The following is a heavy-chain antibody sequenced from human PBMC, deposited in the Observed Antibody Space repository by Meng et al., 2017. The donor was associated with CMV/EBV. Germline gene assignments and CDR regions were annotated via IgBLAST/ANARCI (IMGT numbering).Heavy chain of an antibody. Sequence: GVSLRLSCAASGFTFSSYSMNWVRQAPGKGLEWVSSISSSSSYIYYADSVKGRFTISRDNAKNSLYLQMNSLRAEDTAVYYCARDRAAPGWFDPWGQGTLVTVSS. CDR1: GFTFSSYS. D-gene: IGHD6-13*01. CDR2: ISSSSSYI. J-gene: IGHJ5*02. CDR3: ARDRAAPGWFDP. V-gene: IGHV3-21*01.